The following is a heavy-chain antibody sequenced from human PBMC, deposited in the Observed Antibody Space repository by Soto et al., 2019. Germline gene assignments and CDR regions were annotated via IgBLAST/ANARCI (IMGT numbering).Heavy chain of an antibody. D-gene: IGHD6-19*01. CDR1: GYTFTSYA. Sequence: GASVKVSCKASGYTFTSYATHWVRQAPGQRLEWMGWINAGNGNTKYSQKFQGRVTITRDTSASTAYMELSSLGSEDTAVYYCARVPGVRSSGHRFDYSGQGTLVTVYS. V-gene: IGHV1-3*01. CDR2: INAGNGNT. J-gene: IGHJ4*02. CDR3: ARVPGVRSSGHRFDY.